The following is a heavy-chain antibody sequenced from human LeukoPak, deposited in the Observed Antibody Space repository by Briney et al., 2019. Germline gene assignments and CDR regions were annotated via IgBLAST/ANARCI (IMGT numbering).Heavy chain of an antibody. CDR1: GGSISSYY. D-gene: IGHD4-17*01. CDR2: IYYSGST. V-gene: IGHV4-59*01. CDR3: AREDYCDYAETAFDI. Sequence: SETLSLTCTVSGGSISSYYWSWIRQPPGKGLEWIGYIYYSGSTNYNPSLKSRVTISVDTSKNQFSLKLSSVTAADTAVYYCAREDYCDYAETAFDIWGQGTRVTVSS. J-gene: IGHJ3*02.